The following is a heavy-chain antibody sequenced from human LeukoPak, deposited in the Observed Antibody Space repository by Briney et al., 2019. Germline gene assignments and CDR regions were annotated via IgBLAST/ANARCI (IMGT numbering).Heavy chain of an antibody. V-gene: IGHV1-46*01. CDR1: TFTXYX. Sequence: TFTXYXXXXVXQXXGXGXXXXGXIHPSGVITSYAQNFQRRVTITSDTSTTPVYMELSSLRSEDTAVYYCSRAYSTMIVVTYFQHWGQGTLVTVSS. CDR2: IHPSGVIT. CDR3: SRAYSTMIVVTYFQH. D-gene: IGHD3-22*01. J-gene: IGHJ1*01.